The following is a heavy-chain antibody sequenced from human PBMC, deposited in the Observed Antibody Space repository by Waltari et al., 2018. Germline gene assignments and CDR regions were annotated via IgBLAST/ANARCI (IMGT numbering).Heavy chain of an antibody. CDR1: GGTFSSYA. J-gene: IGHJ3*02. CDR2: IIPIFGTA. CDR3: ARGRTTVTTFNAFDI. Sequence: QVQLVQSGAEVKKPGSSVKVSCKASGGTFSSYAISWVRQALGQGLEWMGRIIPIFGTANYAQKFQGRVTTTADKSTSTAYMELSSLRSEDTAVYYCARGRTTVTTFNAFDIWGQGTMVTVSS. D-gene: IGHD4-17*01. V-gene: IGHV1-69*08.